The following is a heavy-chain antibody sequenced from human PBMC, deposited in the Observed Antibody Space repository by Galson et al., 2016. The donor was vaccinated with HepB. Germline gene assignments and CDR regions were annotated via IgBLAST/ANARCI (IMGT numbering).Heavy chain of an antibody. CDR3: AREGYSSGHCGAFDI. CDR2: VGTGHFT. Sequence: SLRLSCATSGFTFTDYPVTWVRQAPGKGLEWVSTVGTGHFTHYADSVKGRFIVSRDNSESTLYLQMNSLRADDTALYFCAREGYSSGHCGAFDIWGRGTVVAVSS. D-gene: IGHD6-19*01. V-gene: IGHV3-23*01. J-gene: IGHJ3*02. CDR1: GFTFTDYP.